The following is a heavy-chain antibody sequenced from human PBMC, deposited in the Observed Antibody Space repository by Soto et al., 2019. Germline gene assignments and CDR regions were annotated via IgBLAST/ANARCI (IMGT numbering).Heavy chain of an antibody. CDR1: GETFSGYY. D-gene: IGHD3-10*01. Sequence: PSETLSLTCAVYGETFSGYYWSWIRTPPGKGLEWIGEINHSGSTNYNPSLKSRVTISVDTSKNQFSRKLSSVTAADTAVYYCAREGVLMVWGYNWFDPWGQGTLVTVSS. V-gene: IGHV4-34*01. CDR3: AREGVLMVWGYNWFDP. CDR2: INHSGST. J-gene: IGHJ5*02.